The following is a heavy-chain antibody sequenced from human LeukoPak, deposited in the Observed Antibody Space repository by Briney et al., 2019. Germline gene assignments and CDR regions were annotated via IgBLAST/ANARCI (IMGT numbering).Heavy chain of an antibody. CDR3: ARLEDSGGYRFDY. Sequence: KPSETLSLTCPVSGASISSRSYSWGWIRQSPGKGLEWIGNMYYSGSTHYSPSLNSRVTISRQTSKNQVSLKLSSVTAADSAVYYCARLEDSGGYRFDYWGQGALVTVSS. V-gene: IGHV4-39*01. CDR2: MYYSGST. CDR1: GASISSRSYS. J-gene: IGHJ4*02. D-gene: IGHD3-22*01.